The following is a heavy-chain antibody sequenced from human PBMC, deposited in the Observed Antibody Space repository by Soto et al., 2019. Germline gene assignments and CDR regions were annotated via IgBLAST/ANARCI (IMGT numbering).Heavy chain of an antibody. V-gene: IGHV5-51*01. Sequence: GESLKISCKGSGSSFTSYWIGWARQMPGKGLEWMGIIYPGDSDTSYSPSFQGQVTISANKSISTAYLQWSSLTASDTAMYYCARGRSIVVVPAARGDAFDIWGQGTMVTVSS. CDR1: GSSFTSYW. CDR2: IYPGDSDT. J-gene: IGHJ3*02. CDR3: ARGRSIVVVPAARGDAFDI. D-gene: IGHD2-2*01.